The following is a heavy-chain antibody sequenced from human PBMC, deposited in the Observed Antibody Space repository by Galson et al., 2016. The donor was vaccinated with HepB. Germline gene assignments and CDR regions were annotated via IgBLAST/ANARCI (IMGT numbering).Heavy chain of an antibody. Sequence: SLRLSCAASGFTFSSYEMNWVRQAPGKGLEWVSYISSSGSTIYYADSVKGRFTISRDNAKNSLYLQMNSLRAEDTAVYYCAREERTLGRGFYGSGSHDAFDIWGQGTMVTVSS. CDR1: GFTFSSYE. CDR2: ISSSGSTI. V-gene: IGHV3-48*03. J-gene: IGHJ3*02. CDR3: AREERTLGRGFYGSGSHDAFDI. D-gene: IGHD3-10*01.